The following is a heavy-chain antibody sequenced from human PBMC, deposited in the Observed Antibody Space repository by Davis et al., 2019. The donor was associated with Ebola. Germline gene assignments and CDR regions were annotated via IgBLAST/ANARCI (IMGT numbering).Heavy chain of an antibody. CDR2: INAGNGNT. V-gene: IGHV1-3*01. Sequence: AASVKVSCKASGGTFSSYTISWVRQAPGQRLEWMGWINAGNGNTKYSQKFQGRVTITRDTSASTAYMELSSLRSEDTAVYYCASSLWFGEFGYWGQGTLVTVSS. CDR3: ASSLWFGEFGY. CDR1: GGTFSSYT. D-gene: IGHD3-10*01. J-gene: IGHJ4*02.